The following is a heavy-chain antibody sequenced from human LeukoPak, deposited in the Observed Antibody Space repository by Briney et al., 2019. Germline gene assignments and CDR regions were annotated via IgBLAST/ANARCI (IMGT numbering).Heavy chain of an antibody. CDR2: ISYDGSNK. J-gene: IGHJ5*02. D-gene: IGHD5-12*01. CDR3: VRWATLSP. Sequence: GGSLRLSCAASGFTFSSYGMHWVRQAPGKGLEWVAVISYDGSNKYYADSVKGRFTISRDNAKNSLYLQMNSLRVEDTAVYYCVRWATLSPWGQGTLVTVSS. CDR1: GFTFSSYG. V-gene: IGHV3-30*03.